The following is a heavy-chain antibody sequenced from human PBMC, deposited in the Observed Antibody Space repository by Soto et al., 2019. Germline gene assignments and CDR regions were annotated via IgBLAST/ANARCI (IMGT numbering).Heavy chain of an antibody. CDR3: VKHRTDWVNGAFEM. Sequence: EVQLLESGGGLVQPGGSLRLSCEASGFTFTSYALSWVRQSPGKGLAWVSAISRTGENTHYADSVKGRFTISRDNSRNTLYLHINSPRDEDTAVYYCVKHRTDWVNGAFEMWGQGTMVTVSS. CDR1: GFTFTSYA. J-gene: IGHJ3*02. CDR2: ISRTGENT. D-gene: IGHD3-9*01. V-gene: IGHV3-23*01.